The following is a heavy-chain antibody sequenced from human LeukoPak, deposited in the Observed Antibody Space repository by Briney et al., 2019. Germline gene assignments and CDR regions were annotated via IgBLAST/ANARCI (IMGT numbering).Heavy chain of an antibody. Sequence: SETLSLTCAVYGGSFSGYYWSWIRQPPGKGLEWIGEINHSGSTNYNPSLKSRVTISVDTSKNQFSLKLSSVTAADTAVYYCARLGYSSSSLDYWGQGTLVTVSS. CDR2: INHSGST. CDR3: ARLGYSSSSLDY. V-gene: IGHV4-34*01. J-gene: IGHJ4*02. D-gene: IGHD6-6*01. CDR1: GGSFSGYY.